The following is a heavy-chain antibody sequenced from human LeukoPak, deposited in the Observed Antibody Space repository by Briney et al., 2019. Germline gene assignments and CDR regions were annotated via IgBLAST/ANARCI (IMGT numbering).Heavy chain of an antibody. D-gene: IGHD3-3*01. CDR2: ISGSGGST. CDR3: ARERSGSEIFARSFDI. CDR1: GFTLSSYT. J-gene: IGHJ3*02. V-gene: IGHV3-23*01. Sequence: PGGSLRLSCAASGFTLSSYTMNWVRQAPGKGLEWVSAISGSGGSTYYADSVKGRFTISRDNSKNTLYLQMNSLRAEDTAVYYCARERSGSEIFARSFDIWGQGTMVTVSS.